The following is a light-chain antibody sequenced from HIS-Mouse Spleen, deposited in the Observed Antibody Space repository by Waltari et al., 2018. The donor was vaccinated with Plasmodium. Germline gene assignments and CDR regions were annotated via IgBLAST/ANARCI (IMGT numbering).Light chain of an antibody. CDR1: QGISSW. V-gene: IGKV1-12*01. CDR3: QQANSFPLT. J-gene: IGKJ4*01. CDR2: AAS. Sequence: DIHMTQSPSSVSASVGDRVTLTWRGSQGISSWLAGYQQKPWKAPKLLIYAASSLQSGVPSRFSGSGSGTDFTLTISRLQPEDFAMYYCQQANSFPLTFGGGTKVEIK.